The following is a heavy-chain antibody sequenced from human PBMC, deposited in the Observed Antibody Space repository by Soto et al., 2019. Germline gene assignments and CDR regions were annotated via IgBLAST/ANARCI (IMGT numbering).Heavy chain of an antibody. D-gene: IGHD3-22*01. CDR1: GFTFTDYY. J-gene: IGHJ4*02. V-gene: IGHV3-11*06. CDR3: ARGGYYYNSSGYYCSFDY. Sequence: KPGGSLRLSCAASGFTFTDYYMSWIRQAPGKGLEWVSYMSGNSRYINYGDSLKGRFTISRDNAKNSLYLQMDSLRAEDTAVYYCARGGYYYNSSGYYCSFDYWGQGTLVTVSS. CDR2: MSGNSRYI.